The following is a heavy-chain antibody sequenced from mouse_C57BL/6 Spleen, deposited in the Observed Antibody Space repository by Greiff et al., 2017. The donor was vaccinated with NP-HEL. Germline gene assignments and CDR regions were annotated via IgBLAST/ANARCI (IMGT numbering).Heavy chain of an antibody. D-gene: IGHD2-4*01. Sequence: VQLQQSGAELVRPGTSVKVSCKASGYAFTNYLIEWVKQRPGQGLEWIGVINPGSGGTNYNEKFKGKATLTADKSSSTAYMQLSSLTSEDSAVYYCAGDYDYDLYYFDYWGQGTTLTVSS. CDR3: AGDYDYDLYYFDY. V-gene: IGHV1-54*01. J-gene: IGHJ2*01. CDR1: GYAFTNYL. CDR2: INPGSGGT.